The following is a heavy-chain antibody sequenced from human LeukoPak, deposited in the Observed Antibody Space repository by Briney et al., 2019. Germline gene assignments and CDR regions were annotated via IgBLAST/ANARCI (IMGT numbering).Heavy chain of an antibody. D-gene: IGHD6-6*01. CDR3: ASHIAARAYYFDY. J-gene: IGHJ4*02. Sequence: TSETQSLTRALYGGSFSVYYWSWIRQPPGKGREWIVEINHSGSTSYNPSRKSRVTISVDTSKNQFALKLSSVTAADTAVYYCASHIAARAYYFDYWGQGTLVTVSS. CDR1: GGSFSVYY. CDR2: INHSGST. V-gene: IGHV4-34*01.